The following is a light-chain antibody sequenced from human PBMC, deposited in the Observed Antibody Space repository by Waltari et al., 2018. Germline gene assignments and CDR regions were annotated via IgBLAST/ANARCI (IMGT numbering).Light chain of an antibody. CDR1: QDISNY. V-gene: IGKV1-33*01. CDR2: DVS. Sequence: DIQMTQSPSSLSASVGDRVTITCQAIQDISNYLNWYQQRPGKAPKLLIYDVSNLEPGVPSRFSGSDSGTHFTFTISSLQPEDVATYYCQQYDALPYTFGQGTKLEIK. CDR3: QQYDALPYT. J-gene: IGKJ2*01.